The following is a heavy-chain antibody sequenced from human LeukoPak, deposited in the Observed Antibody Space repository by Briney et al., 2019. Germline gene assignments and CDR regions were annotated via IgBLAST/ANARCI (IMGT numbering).Heavy chain of an antibody. CDR1: GDTFSSYA. CDR3: AKSAPGGSYYSYYYYMDV. D-gene: IGHD1-26*01. Sequence: SVKVSCKASGDTFSSYAISWVRHAPGQGLEWMGGIIPIFGTANYAQKFQGRVTITTDESTSTAYMELSSLRSEDTAVYYCAKSAPGGSYYSYYYYMDVWGKGTTVTVSS. V-gene: IGHV1-69*05. J-gene: IGHJ6*03. CDR2: IIPIFGTA.